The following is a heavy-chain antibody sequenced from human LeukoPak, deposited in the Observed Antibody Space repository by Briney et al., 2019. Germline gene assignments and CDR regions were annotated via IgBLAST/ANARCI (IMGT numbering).Heavy chain of an antibody. CDR3: ARDSSGWYHWFDP. D-gene: IGHD6-19*01. Sequence: AASVKVSCKASGYTFTGYYMHWVRQAPGQGLEWMGWINPNSGGTNYAQKFQGRVTMTRDTSISTAYMELSSLRSEDTAVYYCARDSSGWYHWFDPWGQGTLVTVSS. V-gene: IGHV1-2*02. CDR2: INPNSGGT. CDR1: GYTFTGYY. J-gene: IGHJ5*02.